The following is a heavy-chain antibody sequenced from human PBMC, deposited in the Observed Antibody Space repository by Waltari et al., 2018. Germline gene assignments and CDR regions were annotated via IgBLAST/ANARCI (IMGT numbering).Heavy chain of an antibody. Sequence: QVQLQESGPGLVQPSETLSLTCTVSGGSISSYYWSWIRQPPGKGLEWIGNISYTASTSHTPSLTSRITISIATSKTQFSLKLTSVTAAGTAVYYCARSPRLRYFDWLSYWGQRTLVTVSS. CDR1: GGSISSYY. V-gene: IGHV4-59*01. CDR2: ISYTAST. J-gene: IGHJ4*02. D-gene: IGHD3-9*01. CDR3: ARSPRLRYFDWLSY.